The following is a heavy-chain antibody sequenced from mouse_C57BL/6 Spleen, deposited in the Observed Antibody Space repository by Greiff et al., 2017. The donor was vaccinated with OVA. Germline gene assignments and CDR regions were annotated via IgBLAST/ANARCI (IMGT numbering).Heavy chain of an antibody. D-gene: IGHD2-4*01. J-gene: IGHJ3*01. CDR1: GYTFTSYW. CDR3: ARSDYDYDVAWFAY. CDR2: IAPSDSYT. V-gene: IGHV1-69*01. Sequence: QVQLQQPGAELVMPGASVKLSCKASGYTFTSYWMHWVKQRPGQGLEWIGEIAPSDSYTNYNQKFKGKSTLTVDKSSSTAYMQLSSLTSEDSAVYYCARSDYDYDVAWFAYWGQGTLVTVSA.